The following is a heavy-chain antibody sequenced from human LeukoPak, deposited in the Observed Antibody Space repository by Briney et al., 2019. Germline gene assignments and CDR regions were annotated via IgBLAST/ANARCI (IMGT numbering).Heavy chain of an antibody. CDR3: ASYYGSGSYYKRDGMDV. D-gene: IGHD3-10*01. Sequence: WASVKVSCKASGGTFSSHAISWVRQAPGQGLEWMGGIIPIFGTANYAQKFQGRVTITADKSTSTAYMELSSLRSEDTAVYYCASYYGSGSYYKRDGMDVWGKGTTVTVSS. V-gene: IGHV1-69*06. J-gene: IGHJ6*04. CDR2: IIPIFGTA. CDR1: GGTFSSHA.